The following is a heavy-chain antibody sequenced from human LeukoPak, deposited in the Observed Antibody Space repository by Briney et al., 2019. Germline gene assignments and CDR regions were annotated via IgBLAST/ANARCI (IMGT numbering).Heavy chain of an antibody. V-gene: IGHV4-59*08. CDR3: ARHAAFAEYQSHLTHFDY. CDR2: IYHSGST. D-gene: IGHD2-2*01. CDR1: GGSISSYY. Sequence: SETLSLTCTVSGGSISSYYWSWIRQPPGKRLEWIGYIYHSGSTNYNSSLKSRVTISVNTSKNQFSLKLSSVTAADTAVYYCARHAAFAEYQSHLTHFDYWGQGTLVTVSS. J-gene: IGHJ4*02.